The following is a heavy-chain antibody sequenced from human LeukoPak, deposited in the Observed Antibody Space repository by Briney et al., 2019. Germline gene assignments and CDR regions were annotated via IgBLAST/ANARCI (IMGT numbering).Heavy chain of an antibody. V-gene: IGHV3-13*04. CDR3: ARGRGVSGYTYGYQFDY. CDR1: GFTFSSYD. J-gene: IGHJ4*02. CDR2: IGTAGDT. Sequence: AGGSLRLSCAASGFTFSSYDMHWVRQATGKGLEWVSAIGTAGDTYYPGSVKGRFTISRENAKNSLYLQMNSLRAGDTAVYYCARGRGVSGYTYGYQFDYWGQGTLVTVSS. D-gene: IGHD5-18*01.